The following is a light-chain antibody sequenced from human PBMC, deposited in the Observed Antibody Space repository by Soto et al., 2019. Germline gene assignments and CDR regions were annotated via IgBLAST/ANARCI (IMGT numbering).Light chain of an antibody. CDR2: ANN. J-gene: IGLJ1*01. Sequence: QSVLTQPPSVSGAPGQRVTISCTGSSSNIGAGYDIHWYQHLPGTAPKLLIYANNNRPSGVPDRFSGSKSGTSASLAITGLQTEDEADYYRQSYDSSLSGSVFGTGTKVTVL. CDR3: QSYDSSLSGSV. V-gene: IGLV1-40*01. CDR1: SSNIGAGYD.